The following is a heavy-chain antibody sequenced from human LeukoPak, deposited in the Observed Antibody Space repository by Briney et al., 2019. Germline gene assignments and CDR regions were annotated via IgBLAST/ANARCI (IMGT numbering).Heavy chain of an antibody. CDR1: GVAISSDDFA. CDR3: ARLPTRLTHIDY. Sequence: SETLSLTCAVSGVAISSDDFAWSWMRLTPGNGLEWVGDIHRTGTTNYSPSLKGRVTISVDTSKSQFSLKLSSLTAADTAVYYCARLPTRLTHIDYWGQGTLVTVSS. D-gene: IGHD5-12*01. J-gene: IGHJ4*02. CDR2: IHRTGTT. V-gene: IGHV4-30-2*03.